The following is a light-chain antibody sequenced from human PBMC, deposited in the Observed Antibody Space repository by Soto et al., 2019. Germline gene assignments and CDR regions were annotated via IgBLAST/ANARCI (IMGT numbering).Light chain of an antibody. CDR1: QSVSSY. CDR3: QQYNSYSWT. J-gene: IGKJ1*01. CDR2: DAS. Sequence: EIVLTQSPATLSLSPGERATLSLSASQSVSSYLAWYQQKPGQAPRLLIYDASNRATGIPARFSGSGSGTEFTLTISSLQPDDFATYYCQQYNSYSWTFGQGTKVDIK. V-gene: IGKV3-11*01.